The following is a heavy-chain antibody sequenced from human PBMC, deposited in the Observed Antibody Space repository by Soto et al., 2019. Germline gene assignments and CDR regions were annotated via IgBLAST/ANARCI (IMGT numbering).Heavy chain of an antibody. Sequence: QMQLVESGGGVVQPGGSLRLSCAASGFTFTKFGMHWVRQAPGKGLEWVAIIWYDGSHKYYADSVKGRFTISRDNSKNTASLHMDSMGAEDTAMYYCAAEEPLLYRGRGTLVTVSS. CDR2: IWYDGSHK. CDR3: AAEEPLLY. J-gene: IGHJ4*02. D-gene: IGHD1-1*01. CDR1: GFTFTKFG. V-gene: IGHV3-33*01.